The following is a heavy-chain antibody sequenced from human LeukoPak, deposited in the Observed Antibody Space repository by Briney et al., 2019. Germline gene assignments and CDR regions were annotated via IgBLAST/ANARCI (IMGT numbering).Heavy chain of an antibody. J-gene: IGHJ3*02. CDR3: ARGANGYYYDSSGYPGAFDI. CDR1: GFTLSSYA. CDR2: ISSNGGST. Sequence: GGSLRLSCAASGFTLSSYAMHWVRQAPGKGLEYVSAISSNGGSTYYANSVKGRFTISRDNSKNTLYLQMGSLRAEDMAVYYCARGANGYYYDSSGYPGAFDIWGQGTMVTVSS. V-gene: IGHV3-64*01. D-gene: IGHD3-22*01.